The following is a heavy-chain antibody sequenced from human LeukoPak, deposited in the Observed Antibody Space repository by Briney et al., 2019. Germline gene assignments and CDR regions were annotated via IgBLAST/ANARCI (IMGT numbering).Heavy chain of an antibody. Sequence: PSETLSLTCVVSGGSIANKWCSWLRQPPGKGLEWIGEIHYNGDTNYISPLKSRVIMSVDRSKNQFSLNLTSVTAADTAVYYCASYYHTRGWTFDIWGQGTMVTVSS. CDR1: GGSIANKW. CDR2: IHYNGDT. CDR3: ASYYHTRGWTFDI. J-gene: IGHJ3*02. D-gene: IGHD3-22*01. V-gene: IGHV4-4*02.